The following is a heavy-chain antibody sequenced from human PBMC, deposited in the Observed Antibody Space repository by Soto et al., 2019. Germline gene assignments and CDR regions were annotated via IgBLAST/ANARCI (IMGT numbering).Heavy chain of an antibody. Sequence: GGSLRLSCTASGFTFGDYAMSWFRQAPGKGLEWVGFIRSKAYGGTTEYAASVKGRFTISRDDSKSIAYLQMNSLKTEDTAVYYCTSGEFFGSYYGMDVWGQGTTVTVSS. CDR2: IRSKAYGGTT. CDR3: TSGEFFGSYYGMDV. D-gene: IGHD3-3*01. V-gene: IGHV3-49*03. CDR1: GFTFGDYA. J-gene: IGHJ6*02.